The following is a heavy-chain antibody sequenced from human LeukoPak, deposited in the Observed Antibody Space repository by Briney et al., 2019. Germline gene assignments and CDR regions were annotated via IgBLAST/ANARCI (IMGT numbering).Heavy chain of an antibody. CDR2: MNPNSGNT. Sequence: ASVTVSCKASGYTFTSYDINWVRQATGQGLEWMGWMNPNSGNTGYAQKFQGRVTMTRNTSISTAYMELSSLRSEDTAVYYCARGPRIAVAGPQDYWGQGTLVTVSS. CDR3: ARGPRIAVAGPQDY. D-gene: IGHD6-19*01. CDR1: GYTFTSYD. V-gene: IGHV1-8*01. J-gene: IGHJ4*02.